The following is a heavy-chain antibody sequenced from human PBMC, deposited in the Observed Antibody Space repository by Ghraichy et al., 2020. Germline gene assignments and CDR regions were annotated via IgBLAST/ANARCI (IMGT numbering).Heavy chain of an antibody. CDR3: ARRSYCSGGSCNWFDP. CDR2: IAYSGKN. D-gene: IGHD2-15*01. V-gene: IGHV4-39*01. Sequence: SETLSLTCTVSGGSITTSYYYWGWIRQPPGKGLEWIGTIAYSGKNYYNPSLKSRVTISVDTSKNQFSLNLSSVTAADTAVYYGARRSYCSGGSCNWFDPCGQGTLVTVSS. CDR1: GGSITTSYYY. J-gene: IGHJ5*02.